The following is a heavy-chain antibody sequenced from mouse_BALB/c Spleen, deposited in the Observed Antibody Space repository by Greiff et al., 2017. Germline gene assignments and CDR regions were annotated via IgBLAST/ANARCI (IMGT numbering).Heavy chain of an antibody. CDR1: GYAFSSYW. J-gene: IGHJ4*01. V-gene: IGHV1-80*01. CDR2: IYPGDGDT. CDR3: ARSWLRHAMDY. D-gene: IGHD2-2*01. Sequence: QVQLQQSGAELVRPGSSVKISCKASGYAFSSYWMNWVKQRPGQGLEWIGQIYPGDGDTNYNGKFKGKATLTADKSSSTAYMQLSSLTSEDSAVYFCARSWLRHAMDYWGQGTSVTVSS.